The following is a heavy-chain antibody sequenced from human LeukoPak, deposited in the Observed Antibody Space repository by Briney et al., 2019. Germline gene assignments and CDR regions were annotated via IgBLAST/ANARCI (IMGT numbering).Heavy chain of an antibody. CDR3: ARGSRIAARPLGN. J-gene: IGHJ4*02. Sequence: ASVTVSFKASGYTFTGYYMHWVRQAPGQGLEWMGWINPNSGGTNYAQKFQGRVTMTRDTSISTAYMELSRLRSDDTAVYYCARGSRIAARPLGNWGQGTLVTVSS. V-gene: IGHV1-2*02. CDR1: GYTFTGYY. CDR2: INPNSGGT. D-gene: IGHD6-6*01.